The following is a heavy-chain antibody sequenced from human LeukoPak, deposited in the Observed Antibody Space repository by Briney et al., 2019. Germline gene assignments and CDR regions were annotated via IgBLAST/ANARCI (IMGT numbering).Heavy chain of an antibody. Sequence: GGSLRLSCAASGFTFSSYEMNWVRQAPGKGLEWVSSISSSSSYIYYADSVKGRFTISRDNAKNSLYLQMNSLRAEDTAVYYCARAHGTDPWDYFDYWGQGTLVTVSS. CDR1: GFTFSSYE. CDR3: ARAHGTDPWDYFDY. J-gene: IGHJ4*02. D-gene: IGHD6-13*01. V-gene: IGHV3-21*01. CDR2: ISSSSSYI.